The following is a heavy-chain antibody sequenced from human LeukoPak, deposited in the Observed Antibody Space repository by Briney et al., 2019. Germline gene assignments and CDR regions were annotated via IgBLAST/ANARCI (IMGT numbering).Heavy chain of an antibody. V-gene: IGHV3-74*01. CDR3: ARACLRNSGWYPCFDY. CDR2: IKTDGSGT. J-gene: IGHJ4*02. CDR1: GFTFSDYW. D-gene: IGHD6-19*01. Sequence: HPGGSLRLSCAASGFTFSDYWIHWVRQVPGKGLVWVSHIKTDGSGTSYADSVKGRFTISRDNAKNSLYLQMNSLRAEDTAVYYCARACLRNSGWYPCFDYWGQGTLVTVSS.